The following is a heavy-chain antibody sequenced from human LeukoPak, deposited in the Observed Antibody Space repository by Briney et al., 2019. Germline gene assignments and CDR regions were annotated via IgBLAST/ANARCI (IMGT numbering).Heavy chain of an antibody. J-gene: IGHJ5*02. Sequence: GGSLRLSCAASGFTFSSYGMNWVRQAPGKGLEWVAVISYDGSNKYYTDSVKGRFTISRDNSKNTLYLQMNSLRAEDTAVYYCAKDDHYYYGSGSRFDPWGQGTLVTVSS. D-gene: IGHD3-10*01. CDR3: AKDDHYYYGSGSRFDP. CDR1: GFTFSSYG. CDR2: ISYDGSNK. V-gene: IGHV3-30*12.